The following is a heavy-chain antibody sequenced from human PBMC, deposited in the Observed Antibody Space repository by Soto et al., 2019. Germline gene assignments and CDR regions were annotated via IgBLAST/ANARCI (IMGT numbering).Heavy chain of an antibody. Sequence: VQLQESGPGLVKPSQTLSLTCTVSGGSIGSGGYFWSWIRQHPGKGLEWSRNISFSGRGHYNPSLESRVAISVDTSKNQFTLKVTSVTAADTAIYYCARFAKEENPKVQAWYAFDFWGQGTLVTVSS. D-gene: IGHD6-13*01. V-gene: IGHV4-31*03. CDR3: ARFAKEENPKVQAWYAFDF. J-gene: IGHJ4*02. CDR2: ISFSGRG. CDR1: GGSIGSGGYF.